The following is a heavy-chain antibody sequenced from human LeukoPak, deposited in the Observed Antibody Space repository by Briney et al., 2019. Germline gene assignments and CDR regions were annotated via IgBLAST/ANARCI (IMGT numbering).Heavy chain of an antibody. D-gene: IGHD5-12*01. V-gene: IGHV3-30*03. CDR2: ISYDGSNK. Sequence: GGSLRLSCAASGFTFSSYGMHWVRQAPGKGLEWVAVISYDGSNKYYADSVKGRFTISRDNSKNTLYLQMNSLRAEDTAVYYCAREGLLDIVATKGMDVWGQGTTVTVSS. CDR1: GFTFSSYG. J-gene: IGHJ6*02. CDR3: AREGLLDIVATKGMDV.